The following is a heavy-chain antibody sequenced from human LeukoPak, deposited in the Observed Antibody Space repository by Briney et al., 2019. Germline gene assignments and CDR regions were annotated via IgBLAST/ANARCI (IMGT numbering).Heavy chain of an antibody. CDR1: GGSFSGYY. D-gene: IGHD6-6*01. CDR3: ARGRWGAARPFDY. CDR2: INHSGST. V-gene: IGHV4-34*01. J-gene: IGHJ4*02. Sequence: SETLSLTCVVYGGSFSGYYWSWIRQPPGKGLEWIGEINHSGSTNYNPSLKSRVTISVDTSKNQFSLKLSSVTAADTAVYYCARGRWGAARPFDYWGQGTLVTVSS.